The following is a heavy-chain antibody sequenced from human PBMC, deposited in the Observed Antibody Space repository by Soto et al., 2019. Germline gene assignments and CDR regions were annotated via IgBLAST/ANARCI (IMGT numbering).Heavy chain of an antibody. CDR3: ARLADILTDQEFDY. CDR1: GYSFTRYW. CDR2: IDPSDSYT. J-gene: IGHJ4*02. Sequence: RGESLKISCEASGYSFTRYWITWVRQMPGKGLEWMGRIDPSDSYTNYSPSFQGHVTFSTDTSISTAYLQWSSLKASDTAIYYCARLADILTDQEFDYWGQGTLVTVSS. V-gene: IGHV5-10-1*01. D-gene: IGHD3-9*01.